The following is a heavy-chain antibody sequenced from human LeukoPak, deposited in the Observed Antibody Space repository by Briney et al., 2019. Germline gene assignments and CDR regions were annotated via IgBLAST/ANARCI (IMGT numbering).Heavy chain of an antibody. J-gene: IGHJ5*02. CDR3: ARSTTITIFGVINWFDP. Sequence: SETLSLTCTVSGGSISSYYWSWIRQPPGKGLEWIGYIYYSGSTNYNPSLKSRVTISVDTSKSQFSLTLSSVTAADTAVYYCARSTTITIFGVINWFDPWGQGTLVTVSS. CDR2: IYYSGST. V-gene: IGHV4-59*12. CDR1: GGSISSYY. D-gene: IGHD3-3*01.